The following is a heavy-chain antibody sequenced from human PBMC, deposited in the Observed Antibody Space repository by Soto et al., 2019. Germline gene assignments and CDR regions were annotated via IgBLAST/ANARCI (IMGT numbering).Heavy chain of an antibody. CDR3: AKDLSSISSDSKYYSDP. D-gene: IGHD3-3*02. J-gene: IGHJ5*02. V-gene: IGHV3-23*01. Sequence: GGYLRVSCAASGFIINSYRLSWVGLAPGKGLQWVASTSSSSGSTDYEDSGKGRLTISRDNSENTLYLQMNSLRAEDTAGDVWAKDLSSISSDSKYYSDPWGQGT. CDR1: GFIINSYR. CDR2: TSSSSGST.